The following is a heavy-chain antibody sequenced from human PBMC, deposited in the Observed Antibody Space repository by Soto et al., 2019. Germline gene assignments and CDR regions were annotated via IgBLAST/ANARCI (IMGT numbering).Heavy chain of an antibody. CDR2: IYYSGST. CDR3: ARYGSGSYWYFDL. V-gene: IGHV4-59*01. Sequence: QVQLQESGPGLVKPSETLSLTCTVSGGSISSYYWSWIRQPPGKGLEWIGYIYYSGSTNYNPSLKSRVTISVDTSKNQFSLKLSSVTAADTAVYYCARYGSGSYWYFDLWGRGTLVTVSS. CDR1: GGSISSYY. J-gene: IGHJ2*01. D-gene: IGHD3-10*01.